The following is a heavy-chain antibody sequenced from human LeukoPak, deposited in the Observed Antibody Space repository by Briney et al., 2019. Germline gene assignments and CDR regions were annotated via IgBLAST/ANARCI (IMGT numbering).Heavy chain of an antibody. CDR2: ISGSGGST. D-gene: IGHD6-19*01. CDR1: GFTFSSYA. V-gene: IGHV3-23*01. Sequence: PGGSLRLSCAASGFTFSSYAMSWVRQAPGEGLEWVSAISGSGGSTYYADSVKGRFTISRDNSKNTLYLQMNSLRAEDTAVYYCAKGQTAAVAPSTWGQGTLVTVSS. CDR3: AKGQTAAVAPST. J-gene: IGHJ4*02.